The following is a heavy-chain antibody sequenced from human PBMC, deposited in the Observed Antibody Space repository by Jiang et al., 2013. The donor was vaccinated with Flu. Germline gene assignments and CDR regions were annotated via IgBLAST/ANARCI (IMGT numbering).Heavy chain of an antibody. J-gene: IGHJ6*02. Sequence: VQLLESGGGLVQPGGSLRLSCAASGFTFSSYAMSWVRQAPGKGLEWVSAISGSGGSTYYADSVKGRFTISRDNSKNTLYLQMNSLRAEDTAVYYCATEIVVIDYYGMDVWGQGTTGHRLL. CDR2: ISGSGGST. D-gene: IGHD3-22*01. V-gene: IGHV3-23*01. CDR3: ATEIVVIDYYGMDV. CDR1: GFTFSSYA.